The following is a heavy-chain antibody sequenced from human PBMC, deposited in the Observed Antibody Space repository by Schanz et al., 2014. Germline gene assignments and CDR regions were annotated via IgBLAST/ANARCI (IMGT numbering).Heavy chain of an antibody. CDR2: ISPYTGNT. D-gene: IGHD2-8*02. CDR3: ATMWGYCTATACQILEVLDV. Sequence: QVQLVQSGDEVKKLGASVKVSCKTSGYTFSDYGITWVRQAPGQGLEWVGWISPYTGNTHYFDKMEGRVTMTTDTSASTAYMELRSLRSDDTAMYYCATMWGYCTATACQILEVLDVWGQGTMGTVSS. CDR1: GYTFSDYG. V-gene: IGHV1-18*01. J-gene: IGHJ3*01.